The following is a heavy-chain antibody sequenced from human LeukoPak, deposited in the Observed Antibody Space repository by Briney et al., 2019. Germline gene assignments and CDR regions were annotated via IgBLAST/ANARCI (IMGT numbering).Heavy chain of an antibody. CDR1: GYTFTSYA. CDR2: INPNSGGT. Sequence: GASVKVSCKASGYTFTSYAMNWVRQAPGQGLEWMGWINPNSGGTNYAQKFQGRVTMTRDTSISTAYMELSRLRFDDTAVYYCARGTGEGYSYGRYYFDYWGQGTLVTVSS. CDR3: ARGTGEGYSYGRYYFDY. D-gene: IGHD5-18*01. J-gene: IGHJ4*02. V-gene: IGHV1-2*02.